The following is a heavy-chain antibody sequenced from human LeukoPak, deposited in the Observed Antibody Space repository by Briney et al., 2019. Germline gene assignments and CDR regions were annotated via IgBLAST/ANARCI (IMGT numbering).Heavy chain of an antibody. J-gene: IGHJ5*02. Sequence: GGSLRLSCAASGFTFSSYSMNWVRQAPGKGLEWVSSISSSSSYIYYADSVKGRVTISRDNAKNSLYLQMNSLRAEDTAVYYCAKGLGYCSGDSCYARITPNWFDPWGQGTLVTVSS. CDR2: ISSSSSYI. CDR3: AKGLGYCSGDSCYARITPNWFDP. V-gene: IGHV3-21*01. CDR1: GFTFSSYS. D-gene: IGHD2-15*01.